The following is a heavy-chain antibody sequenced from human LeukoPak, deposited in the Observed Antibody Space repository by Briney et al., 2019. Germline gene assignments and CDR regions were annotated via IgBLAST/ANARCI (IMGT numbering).Heavy chain of an antibody. CDR1: GFIFSSYA. J-gene: IGHJ4*02. Sequence: GGSLRLSCAASGFIFSSYAMSWVRQAPGKGLEWASAISGSGGSTYYADSVKGRFTISRDNSKNTLYLQMNSLRAEDTAVYYCAKDSSSWFDYWGQGTLVTVSS. CDR3: AKDSSSWFDY. D-gene: IGHD6-13*01. CDR2: ISGSGGST. V-gene: IGHV3-23*01.